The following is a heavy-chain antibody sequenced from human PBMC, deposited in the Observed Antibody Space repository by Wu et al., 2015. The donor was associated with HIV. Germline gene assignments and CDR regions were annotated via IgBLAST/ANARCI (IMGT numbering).Heavy chain of an antibody. V-gene: IGHV4-34*01. J-gene: IGHJ4*02. CDR1: GGSFSGYY. CDR2: INHSGST. D-gene: IGHD4-17*01. Sequence: QVQLQQWGAGLLKPSETLSLTCAVYGGSFSGYYWSWIRQPPGKGLEWIGEINHSGSTNYNPSLKSRVTISVDTSKDQFSLKLSSVTAADTAVYYCARGYSAPVRWTTRLIGYYFDYWGQGTLVTVSS. CDR3: ARGYSAPVRWTTRLIGYYFDY.